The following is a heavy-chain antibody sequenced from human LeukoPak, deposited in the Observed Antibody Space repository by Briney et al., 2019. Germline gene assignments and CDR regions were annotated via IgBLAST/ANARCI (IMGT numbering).Heavy chain of an antibody. CDR1: GFTFSSYA. V-gene: IGHV3-30-3*01. D-gene: IGHD3-22*01. CDR3: AKESYYYDSSGPGGPDY. CDR2: ISYDGSNK. Sequence: GGSLRLSCAASGFTFSSYAMHWVRQAPGKGLEWVAVISYDGSNKYYADSVKGRFTISRDNSKNTLYLQMNSLRAEDTAVYYCAKESYYYDSSGPGGPDYWGQGTLVTVSS. J-gene: IGHJ4*02.